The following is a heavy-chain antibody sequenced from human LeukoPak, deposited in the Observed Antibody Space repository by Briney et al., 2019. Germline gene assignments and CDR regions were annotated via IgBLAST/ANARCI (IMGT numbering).Heavy chain of an antibody. V-gene: IGHV3-64*01. D-gene: IGHD3-22*01. CDR3: ARAKYYDSSGYYQGFFDY. Sequence: PGGSLRLSCAASGFTFSSYAVHWVRQAPGKGLEYVSAISSNGGSTYYANSVKGRFTISRDNSKNTLYLQMGSLRAEDMAVYYCARAKYYDSSGYYQGFFDYWGQGTLVTVSS. CDR1: GFTFSSYA. CDR2: ISSNGGST. J-gene: IGHJ4*02.